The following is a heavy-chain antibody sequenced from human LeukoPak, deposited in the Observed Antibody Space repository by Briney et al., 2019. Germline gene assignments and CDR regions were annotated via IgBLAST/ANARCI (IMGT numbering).Heavy chain of an antibody. CDR2: ISHDGRDK. J-gene: IGHJ4*02. CDR3: ARVRGYTYGPFDS. V-gene: IGHV3-30*04. Sequence: GGSLRLSCAASAFSFNTYTMHWVRQAPGKGLEWVALISHDGRDKYYADSVKGRFTISRDNSKNTLYLHMNSLRVDDTAFYYCARVRGYTYGPFDSWGQGTPVTVSS. CDR1: AFSFNTYT. D-gene: IGHD5-18*01.